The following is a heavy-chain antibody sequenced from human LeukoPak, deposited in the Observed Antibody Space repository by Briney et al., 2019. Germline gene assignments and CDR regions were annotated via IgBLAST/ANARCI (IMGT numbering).Heavy chain of an antibody. CDR2: IYHSGIT. D-gene: IGHD5/OR15-5a*01. V-gene: IGHV4-38-2*02. Sequence: SETLSLTCTVSDYSISSGYGYYWGWIRQPPGKGLEWIGNIYHSGITYYNHFNSSLKSRVTISIDTSKNQFSLRLPSVTAADTAVYFCATLVSTRYYFDYWGQGTLVTVSS. J-gene: IGHJ4*02. CDR3: ATLVSTRYYFDY. CDR1: DYSISSGYGYY.